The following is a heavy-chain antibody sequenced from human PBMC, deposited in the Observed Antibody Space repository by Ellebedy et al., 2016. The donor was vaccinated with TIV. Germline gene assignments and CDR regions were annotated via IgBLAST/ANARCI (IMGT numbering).Heavy chain of an antibody. J-gene: IGHJ4*02. CDR1: GGSFSGYY. V-gene: IGHV4-34*01. Sequence: MPGGSLRLSCAVYGGSFSGYYWSWIRQPPGKGLEWIGEINHSGSTNYNPPLKSRVTISVDTSKNQFSLKLSSVTAADTAAYYCARSYNSGGYFDYWGQGTLVTVSS. CDR2: INHSGST. D-gene: IGHD1-1*01. CDR3: ARSYNSGGYFDY.